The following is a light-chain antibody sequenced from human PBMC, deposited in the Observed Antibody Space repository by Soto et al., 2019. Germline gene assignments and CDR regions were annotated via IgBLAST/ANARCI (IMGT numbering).Light chain of an antibody. CDR1: QSVLYSSNNNNY. CDR3: QQYYSTPLT. Sequence: DIVMTQSPDSLAVSLGERATINCKSSQSVLYSSNNNNYLAWYQQKPGQTPKLLIYWAFTWESGVPDRFSDSGSGTDFTLTITSLKSEDGAVYYCQQYYSTPLTFGRGTKVEIK. J-gene: IGKJ4*01. CDR2: WAF. V-gene: IGKV4-1*01.